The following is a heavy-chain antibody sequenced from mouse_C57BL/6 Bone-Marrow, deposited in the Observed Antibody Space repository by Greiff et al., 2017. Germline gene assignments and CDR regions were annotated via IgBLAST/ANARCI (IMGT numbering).Heavy chain of an antibody. D-gene: IGHD2-2*01. CDR2: INSDGGST. Sequence: EVKLQESGGGLVQPGESLKLSCESNEYAFPSHDMSWVRKTPEKRLELVAAINSDGGSTYYPDTMERRFIISRDNTKKTLYLQMSSLRSEDTALYYCARQGYYYAMDYWGQGTSVTVSS. J-gene: IGHJ4*01. V-gene: IGHV5-2*01. CDR1: EYAFPSHD. CDR3: ARQGYYYAMDY.